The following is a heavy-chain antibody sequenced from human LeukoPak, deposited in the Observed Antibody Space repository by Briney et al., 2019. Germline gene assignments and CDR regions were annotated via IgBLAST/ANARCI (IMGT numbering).Heavy chain of an antibody. V-gene: IGHV1-46*01. CDR1: GYTFTSYY. CDR3: ARGTNYGDSDY. Sequence: ASVTVSFTSSGYTFTSYYIHWVRQAPGQGLEWMGIINPSGGTTTYTQKFQGRVTMTRDTSTSTVYMELSSLRSEDTAVYYCARGTNYGDSDYWGQGTLVTVSS. CDR2: INPSGGTT. D-gene: IGHD4/OR15-4a*01. J-gene: IGHJ4*02.